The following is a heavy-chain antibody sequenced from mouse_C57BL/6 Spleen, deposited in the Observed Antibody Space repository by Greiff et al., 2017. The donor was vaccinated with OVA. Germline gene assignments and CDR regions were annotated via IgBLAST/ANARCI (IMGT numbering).Heavy chain of an antibody. Sequence: QVQLKESGPELVKPGASVKISCKASGYAFSSSWMNWVKQRPGKGLEWIGRIYPGDGDTNYNGKFKGKATLTADKSSSTAYMQLSSLTSEDSAVYFCAREGVYYGTNFDYWGQGTTLTVSS. J-gene: IGHJ2*01. V-gene: IGHV1-82*01. CDR2: IYPGDGDT. D-gene: IGHD2-1*01. CDR3: AREGVYYGTNFDY. CDR1: GYAFSSSW.